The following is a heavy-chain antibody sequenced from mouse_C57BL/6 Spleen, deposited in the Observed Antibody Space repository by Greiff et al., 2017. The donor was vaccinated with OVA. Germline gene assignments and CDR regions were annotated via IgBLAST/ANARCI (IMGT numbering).Heavy chain of an antibody. D-gene: IGHD1-1*01. J-gene: IGHJ2*01. Sequence: QVQLQQPGAELVRPGSSVKLSCKASGYTFTSYWMHWVKQRPIQGLEWIGNIDPSDSETPYNQKFKDKATLTVDKSSSTAYMQLSSLTSEDSAVYYCARDYYGTPYYFDYWGQGTTLTVSS. CDR2: IDPSDSET. CDR1: GYTFTSYW. CDR3: ARDYYGTPYYFDY. V-gene: IGHV1-52*01.